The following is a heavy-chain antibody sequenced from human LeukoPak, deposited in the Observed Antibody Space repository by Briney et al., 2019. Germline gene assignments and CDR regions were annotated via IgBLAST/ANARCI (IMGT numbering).Heavy chain of an antibody. CDR3: ARRSHLPAAMQEHAFDI. V-gene: IGHV4-39*01. Sequence: SETLSLTCTVSGGSISSSSYYWGWIRQPPGKGLEWIGSISYSGSTYYNPSLKSRVTISVDTSKNQFSLKLSSVSAADTAVYYCARRSHLPAAMQEHAFDIWGQGTIVTVSS. J-gene: IGHJ3*02. D-gene: IGHD2-2*01. CDR1: GGSISSSSYY. CDR2: ISYSGST.